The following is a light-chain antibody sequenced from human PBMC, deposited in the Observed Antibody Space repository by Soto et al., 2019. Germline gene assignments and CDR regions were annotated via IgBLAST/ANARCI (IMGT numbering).Light chain of an antibody. J-gene: IGKJ1*01. V-gene: IGKV1-5*03. CDR2: MAS. CDR1: QSISSW. CDR3: QQYNSFPT. Sequence: DIQMTQSPSTLSASVGDRVTITCRASQSISSWLAWYQQKPGKAPKLLIYMASSLESGVPSRFSGSGSGTEFTLTISSLQPDDFATDYCQQYNSFPTFGQGTKVEIK.